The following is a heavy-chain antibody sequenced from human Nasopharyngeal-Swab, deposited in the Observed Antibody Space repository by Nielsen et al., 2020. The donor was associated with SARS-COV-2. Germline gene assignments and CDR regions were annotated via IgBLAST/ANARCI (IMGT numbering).Heavy chain of an antibody. Sequence: GGSLRLSCAASGFTFSTSWMSWVRQAPGKGLEWVANIKRDGGEKNYVDSVKGRFTTSRDNAKNSLYLQMNSLRAEDTAVYYCVRDSGSYLGIDYWGQGTLVTVSS. V-gene: IGHV3-7*01. CDR3: VRDSGSYLGIDY. CDR2: IKRDGGEK. J-gene: IGHJ4*02. D-gene: IGHD1-26*01. CDR1: GFTFSTSW.